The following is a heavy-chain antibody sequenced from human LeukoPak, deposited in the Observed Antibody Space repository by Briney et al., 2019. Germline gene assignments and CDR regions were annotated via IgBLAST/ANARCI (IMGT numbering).Heavy chain of an antibody. D-gene: IGHD3-22*01. V-gene: IGHV4-39*01. CDR2: LHFRGSI. CDR1: RGSISSDGYY. CDR3: ARLKSGSDY. Sequence: SETLSLTCSVSRGSISSDGYYWAWIRQPPGKGLEWIGSLHFRGSIYYNPSLKSRVIISVDTSQNRFSLKLSSLTAADTAVYYCARLKSGSDYWGQGTLVTVSS. J-gene: IGHJ4*02.